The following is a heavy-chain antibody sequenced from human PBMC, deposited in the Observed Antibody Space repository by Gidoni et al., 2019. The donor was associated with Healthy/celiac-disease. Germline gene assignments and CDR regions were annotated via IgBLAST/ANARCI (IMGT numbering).Heavy chain of an antibody. CDR1: GFTFSSYS. D-gene: IGHD3-22*01. J-gene: IGHJ2*01. CDR2: ISSSSSTI. CDR3: ARDTYDSSGYYYFWYFDL. V-gene: IGHV3-48*02. Sequence: GGGLVQPGGSLRLSCAASGFTFSSYSMNWVRQAPGKGLEWVSYISSSSSTIYYADSVKGRFTISRDNAKNSLYLQMNSLRDEDTAVYYCARDTYDSSGYYYFWYFDLWGRGTLVTVSS.